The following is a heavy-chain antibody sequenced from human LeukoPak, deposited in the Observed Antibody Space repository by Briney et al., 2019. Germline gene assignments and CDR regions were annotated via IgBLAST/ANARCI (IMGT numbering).Heavy chain of an antibody. CDR1: GYTFDSYA. J-gene: IGHJ4*02. Sequence: ASVKVYCKASGYTFDSYAMNCVRQAPGQWLELMGWINTYTGNPTYAQGFTGRFVFSLDTSVSTAYLQISSLKAEDTAVYYCARDNTNRWAAAGTGDYWGQGTLVTVSS. V-gene: IGHV7-4-1*02. CDR3: ARDNTNRWAAAGTGDY. CDR2: INTYTGNP. D-gene: IGHD6-13*01.